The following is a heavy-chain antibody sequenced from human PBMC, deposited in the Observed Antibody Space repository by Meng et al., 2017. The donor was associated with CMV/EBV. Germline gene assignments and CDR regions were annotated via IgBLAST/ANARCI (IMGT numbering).Heavy chain of an antibody. D-gene: IGHD3-3*01. CDR1: FSSYG. CDR2: ISGSGGST. V-gene: IGHV3-23*01. CDR3: AKWEDYDFWSGYPPGDDY. Sequence: FSSYGMSWVRQAPGKGLEWVSAISGSGGSTYYADSVKGRFTISRDNSKNTLYLQMNSLRAEDTAVYYCAKWEDYDFWSGYPPGDDYWGQGTLVTVSS. J-gene: IGHJ4*02.